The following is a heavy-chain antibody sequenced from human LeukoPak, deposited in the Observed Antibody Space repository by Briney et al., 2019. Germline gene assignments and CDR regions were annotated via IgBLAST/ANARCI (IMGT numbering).Heavy chain of an antibody. CDR3: ARDPTSWQGADY. J-gene: IGHJ4*02. CDR2: TYYRSKWYN. Sequence: SQTLSLTCAISGDSVSSNSVAWNWIRQSPSRGLEWLGRTYYRSKWYNDYAVSVKSRITVNPDTSKNQFSLQLNSVTPEDTTVYYCARDPTSWQGADYWGQGTLVTVSS. D-gene: IGHD2-2*01. V-gene: IGHV6-1*01. CDR1: GDSVSSNSVA.